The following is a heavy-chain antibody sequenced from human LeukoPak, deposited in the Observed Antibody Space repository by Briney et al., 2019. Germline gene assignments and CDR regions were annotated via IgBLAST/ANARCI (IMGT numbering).Heavy chain of an antibody. CDR3: ARSDSYYDSSAWDP. V-gene: IGHV4-31*03. CDR1: GGSISSGGYY. J-gene: IGHJ5*02. D-gene: IGHD3-22*01. Sequence: SETLSLTCTVSGGSISSGGYYWSWIRQHPGKGLEWIGYIYYSGSTYYNPPLKSRVTISVDTSKNQFSLKLSSVTAADTAVYYCARSDSYYDSSAWDPWGQGTLVTVSS. CDR2: IYYSGST.